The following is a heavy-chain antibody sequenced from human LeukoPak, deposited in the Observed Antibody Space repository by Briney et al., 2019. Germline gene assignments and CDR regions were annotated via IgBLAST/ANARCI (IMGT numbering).Heavy chain of an antibody. CDR2: IIPIFGTA. Sequence: SVKVSCKASGGTFSSYAISWVRQAPGQGLEWMGGIIPIFGTANYAQKFQGRVTITADESTSTAYMELSSLRSEDTAVYYCARVGYCSSTSCHNWFDPWGQGTLVTVSS. CDR3: ARVGYCSSTSCHNWFDP. D-gene: IGHD2-2*03. J-gene: IGHJ5*02. CDR1: GGTFSSYA. V-gene: IGHV1-69*13.